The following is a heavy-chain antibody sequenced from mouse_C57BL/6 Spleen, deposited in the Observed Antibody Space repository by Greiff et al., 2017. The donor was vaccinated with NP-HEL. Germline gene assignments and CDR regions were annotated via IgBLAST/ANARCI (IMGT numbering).Heavy chain of an antibody. J-gene: IGHJ4*01. CDR2: INYDGSST. V-gene: IGHV5-16*01. D-gene: IGHD2-4*01. CDR3: AREGHYDETAYYAMDY. CDR1: GFTFSDYY. Sequence: EVQVVESEGGLVQPGSSMKLSCTASGFTFSDYYMAWVRQVPEKGLEWVANINYDGSSTYYLDSLKSRFIISRDNAKNILYLQMSSLKSEDTATYYCAREGHYDETAYYAMDYWGQGTSVTVSS.